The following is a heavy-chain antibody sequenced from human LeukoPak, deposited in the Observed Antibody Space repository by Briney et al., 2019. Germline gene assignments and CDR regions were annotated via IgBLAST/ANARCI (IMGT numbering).Heavy chain of an antibody. D-gene: IGHD6-25*01. J-gene: IGHJ4*02. Sequence: SRESRQISCKGSGYTFTTYWIACVLQMPAESLEWMGTIYPGDSDTRYSPSFQGQVTMSADKSISTAYMQWSSLRASDTAMYYCERRRGSDLDYWGQGTLVTVSS. CDR1: GYTFTTYW. CDR3: ERRRGSDLDY. CDR2: IYPGDSDT. V-gene: IGHV5-51*01.